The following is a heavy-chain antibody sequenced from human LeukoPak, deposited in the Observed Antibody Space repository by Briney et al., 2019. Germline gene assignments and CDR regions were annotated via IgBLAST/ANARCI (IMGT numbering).Heavy chain of an antibody. CDR3: AKDTNYYDSSGLFDY. CDR2: IRGSGGST. Sequence: GGSLRLSCAASRFTFSSYAMSWVRQAPGKGLEWVSAIRGSGGSTYYADSVKGRFTISRDNSKNTLYLQMNSLRAEDTAVYYCAKDTNYYDSSGLFDYWGQGTLVTVSS. V-gene: IGHV3-23*01. J-gene: IGHJ4*02. CDR1: RFTFSSYA. D-gene: IGHD3-22*01.